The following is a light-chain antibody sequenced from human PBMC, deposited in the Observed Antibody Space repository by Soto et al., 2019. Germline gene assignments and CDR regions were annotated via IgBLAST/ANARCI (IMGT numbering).Light chain of an antibody. J-gene: IGLJ3*02. Sequence: QSVLTQPPSVSAAPRXXVTISCSXXXXNIGNNAVNWYQQVPGKAPKLLIHFDDRVASGISDRFSGSKSGTSASLAISGLQSEDEADYYCAAWDDSLNGPVFGGGTKLTVL. CDR3: AAWDDSLNGPV. CDR1: XXNIGNNA. CDR2: FDD. V-gene: IGLV1-36*01.